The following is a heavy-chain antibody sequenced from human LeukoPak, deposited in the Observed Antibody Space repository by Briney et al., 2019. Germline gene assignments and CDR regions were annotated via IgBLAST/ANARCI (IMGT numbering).Heavy chain of an antibody. Sequence: KPSETLSLTCTVSGGSITTYYWSWIRQPPGKGLEWIGFIFYSGSTNYNPSLKSRVTISLNTSKTQFSLKLSSVTAADTAVYYCARAGEGDAFDIWGQGTMVTVSS. CDR3: ARAGEGDAFDI. D-gene: IGHD1-1*01. CDR2: IFYSGST. CDR1: GGSITTYY. J-gene: IGHJ3*02. V-gene: IGHV4-59*01.